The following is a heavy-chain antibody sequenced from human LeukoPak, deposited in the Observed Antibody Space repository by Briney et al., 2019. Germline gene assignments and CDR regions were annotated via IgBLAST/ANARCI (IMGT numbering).Heavy chain of an antibody. CDR3: ARENGATVTTHFDY. V-gene: IGHV1-2*02. CDR1: GYTLTGYY. J-gene: IGHJ4*02. Sequence: ASVKVSCKASGYTLTGYYMHWVRQAPGQGLEWMGWINPNSGGTNYAQKFQGRVTMTRDTSISTAYMELSRLRSDDTAVYYCARENGATVTTHFDYWGQGTLVTVSS. CDR2: INPNSGGT. D-gene: IGHD4-17*01.